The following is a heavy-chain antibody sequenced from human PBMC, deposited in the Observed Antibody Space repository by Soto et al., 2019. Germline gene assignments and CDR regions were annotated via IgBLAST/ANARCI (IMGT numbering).Heavy chain of an antibody. D-gene: IGHD3-3*01. CDR3: TRSGYAKCAPEF. V-gene: IGHV2-5*01. CDR1: GISLNIPGAI. Sequence: QITLRESGPTLVKPTQTLTLTCTFSGISLNIPGAIMGWIRQPPGKPLEWLELISCNDDKQYSPALKSRLAITKDASKYQVVLTITNLDTVDTTTYCCTRSGYAKCAPEFWGQGTRVTVSS. CDR2: ISCNDDK. J-gene: IGHJ4*02.